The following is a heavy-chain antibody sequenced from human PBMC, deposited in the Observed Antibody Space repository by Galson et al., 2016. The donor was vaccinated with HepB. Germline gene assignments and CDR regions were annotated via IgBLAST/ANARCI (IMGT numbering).Heavy chain of an antibody. CDR3: VKEGYQELSDGAFDI. V-gene: IGHV3-64D*06. Sequence: SLRLSCAASGFTFSSYSMHWVRQAPGKGLEYVSGINSNGGRTYYTDPVKGRFTLSRDNSKNTVYLQMSRLRIEDTAVYFCVKEGYQELSDGAFDIWGQGTMVTGSS. CDR2: INSNGGRT. CDR1: GFTFSSYS. D-gene: IGHD2-2*01. J-gene: IGHJ3*02.